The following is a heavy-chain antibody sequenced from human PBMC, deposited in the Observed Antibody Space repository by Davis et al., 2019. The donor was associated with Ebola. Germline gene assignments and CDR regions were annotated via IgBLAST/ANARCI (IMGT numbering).Heavy chain of an antibody. V-gene: IGHV1-8*01. CDR3: ATFTLLEWLSEQGEDYYYYGMDV. CDR1: GYTFTSYD. D-gene: IGHD3-3*01. Sequence: ASVKVSCKASGYTFTSYDINWVRQATGQGLEWMGWMNPNSGNTGYAQKFQGRVTMTRNTSISTAYMELSSLRSEDPAVYHCATFTLLEWLSEQGEDYYYYGMDVWGQGTTVTVSS. J-gene: IGHJ6*02. CDR2: MNPNSGNT.